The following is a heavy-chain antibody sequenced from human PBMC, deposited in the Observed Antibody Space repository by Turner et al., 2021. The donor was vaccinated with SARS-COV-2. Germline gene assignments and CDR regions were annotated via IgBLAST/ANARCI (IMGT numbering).Heavy chain of an antibody. J-gene: IGHJ6*02. CDR2: ISAYNGYT. CDR3: ARAYGSGSYGHYYGMDV. D-gene: IGHD3-10*01. V-gene: IGHV1-18*01. Sequence: QVQLVQSGAEVKKPGASLKVACKASGYTSTSYGISWVRQAPGQGLEWMGWISAYNGYTNYAQKLQGRVTMTSDTSTITAYMELRSLRSDDTAVYYCARAYGSGSYGHYYGMDVWGQGTTVTVSS. CDR1: GYTSTSYG.